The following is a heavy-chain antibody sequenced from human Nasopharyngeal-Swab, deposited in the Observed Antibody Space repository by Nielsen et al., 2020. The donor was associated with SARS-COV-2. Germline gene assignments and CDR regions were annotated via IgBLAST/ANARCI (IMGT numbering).Heavy chain of an antibody. J-gene: IGHJ5*02. D-gene: IGHD1-26*01. Sequence: GESLKISCAVSGFTFSNYAMSWVRQAPGKGLEWVAVISGGGATTYYADSVKGRFTISRDNSKNTLYLQMNSLRAEDTAVYYCAKGEWELTVNWFDPWGQGTLVTVSS. CDR2: ISGGGATT. V-gene: IGHV3-23*01. CDR1: GFTFSNYA. CDR3: AKGEWELTVNWFDP.